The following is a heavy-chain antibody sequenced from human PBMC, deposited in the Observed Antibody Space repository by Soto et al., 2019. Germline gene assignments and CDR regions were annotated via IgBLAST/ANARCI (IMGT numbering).Heavy chain of an antibody. Sequence: EVQLLESGGGLVQPGGSLRLSCAASGFTFSSYAMSWVRQAPGKGLEWVSVISGSGDSTYYADSVKGRFTISRDNSENTLYLQMNSLTAEDTAVYYCARRTSGWYLDYWGQGTLVTVSS. CDR1: GFTFSSYA. V-gene: IGHV3-23*01. CDR2: ISGSGDST. J-gene: IGHJ4*02. D-gene: IGHD6-19*01. CDR3: ARRTSGWYLDY.